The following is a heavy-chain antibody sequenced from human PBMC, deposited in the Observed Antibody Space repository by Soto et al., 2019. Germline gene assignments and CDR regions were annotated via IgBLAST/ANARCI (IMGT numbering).Heavy chain of an antibody. D-gene: IGHD5-18*01. CDR1: GFTFSSYG. Sequence: QVQLVESGGGVVQPGRSLRLSCAASGFTFSSYGMHWVRQAPGKGLEWVAVISYDGSNKYYADSVKGRFTISRDNSKNTLYLQMNSLRAEDTAVYYCAKAYRGYSYGLIDHWGQGTLVTVSS. J-gene: IGHJ4*02. CDR2: ISYDGSNK. CDR3: AKAYRGYSYGLIDH. V-gene: IGHV3-30*18.